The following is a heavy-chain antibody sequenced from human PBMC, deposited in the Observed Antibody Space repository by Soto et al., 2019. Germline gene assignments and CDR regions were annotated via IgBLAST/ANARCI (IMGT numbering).Heavy chain of an antibody. CDR1: GGTFSIYT. Sequence: GASVKVSCKASGGTFSIYTIIWVRQAPGQGLEWMGRIIPILGIANYAQKFQGRVTITADKSTSTAYVELSSLRSEDTAVYYCARDTTVTTGENYYYYYMDVWGKGTTVTVSS. V-gene: IGHV1-69*04. D-gene: IGHD4-17*01. J-gene: IGHJ6*03. CDR2: IIPILGIA. CDR3: ARDTTVTTGENYYYYYMDV.